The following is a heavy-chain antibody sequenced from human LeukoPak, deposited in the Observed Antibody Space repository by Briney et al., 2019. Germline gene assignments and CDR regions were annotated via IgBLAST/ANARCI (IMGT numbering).Heavy chain of an antibody. D-gene: IGHD3-22*01. J-gene: IGHJ5*02. CDR2: INHSGST. CDR1: GISISSYY. V-gene: IGHV4-34*01. CDR3: ARWSSNYYDSSGRRFDP. Sequence: PSETLSLTCIVSGISISSYYWSWIRQPPGKGLEWIGEINHSGSTNYNPSLKSRVTISVDTSKNQFSLKLSSVTAADTAVYYCARWSSNYYDSSGRRFDPWGQGTLVTVSS.